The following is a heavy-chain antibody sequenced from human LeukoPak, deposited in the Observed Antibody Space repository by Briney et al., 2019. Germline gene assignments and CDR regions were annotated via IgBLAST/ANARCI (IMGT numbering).Heavy chain of an antibody. CDR2: VIPILGIA. CDR3: ASAYYDFWSGHGNYGMDV. J-gene: IGHJ6*02. V-gene: IGHV1-69*04. D-gene: IGHD3-3*01. Sequence: ASVKVSCKASGGTFSSYAISWVRQAPGQGLEWMGRVIPILGIANYAQKFQGRVTITADKSTSTAYMELSSLRSEDTAVYYCASAYYDFWSGHGNYGMDVWGQGTTVTVSS. CDR1: GGTFSSYA.